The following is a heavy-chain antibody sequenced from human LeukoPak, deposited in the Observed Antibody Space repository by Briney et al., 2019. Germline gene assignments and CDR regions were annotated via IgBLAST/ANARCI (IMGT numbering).Heavy chain of an antibody. CDR3: ARWRYGSTGGFDY. Sequence: SETLSLTCAVYGGSFSGYYWSWIRQPPGKGLEWIGEINHSGSTNYNPSLKSRVTISVDTSKNQFSLKLSSVTAADTAVYYCARWRYGSTGGFDYWGQGTLVTVSS. V-gene: IGHV4-34*01. CDR1: GGSFSGYY. J-gene: IGHJ4*02. CDR2: INHSGST. D-gene: IGHD3-22*01.